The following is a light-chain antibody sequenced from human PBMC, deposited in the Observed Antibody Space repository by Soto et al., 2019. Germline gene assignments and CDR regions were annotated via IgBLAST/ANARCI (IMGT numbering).Light chain of an antibody. CDR3: QQSHGIPYT. J-gene: IGKJ2*01. CDR1: QTISTY. CDR2: AAS. V-gene: IGKV1-39*01. Sequence: DIQMTQSPSSLSASVGDRVTITCRASQTISTYLNWYQQKPGKAPKLLIYAASSLQSGVPSRFSGRGSGTDVTLTISSLQPEDFAIYYCQQSHGIPYTFGQGTKLEIK.